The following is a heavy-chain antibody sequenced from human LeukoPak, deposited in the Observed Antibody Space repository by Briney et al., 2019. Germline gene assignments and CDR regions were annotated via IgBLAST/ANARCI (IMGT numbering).Heavy chain of an antibody. J-gene: IGHJ4*02. CDR1: GYTFTSYG. Sequence: ASVKVSCKASGYTFTSYGISWVRQAPGQGLEWMGWISAYNGNTNYAQKLQGRVTMTTDTSTSTAYMELRSLRSDDTAVYYCARTIAVEDGLILGYFDYWGQGTLVTVSS. CDR2: ISAYNGNT. CDR3: ARTIAVEDGLILGYFDY. V-gene: IGHV1-18*01. D-gene: IGHD6-19*01.